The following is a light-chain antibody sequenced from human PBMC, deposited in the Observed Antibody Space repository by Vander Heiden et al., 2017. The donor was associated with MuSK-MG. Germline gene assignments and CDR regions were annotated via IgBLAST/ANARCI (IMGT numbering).Light chain of an antibody. CDR3: QQYNNWPLYT. CDR2: GAS. J-gene: IGKJ2*01. Sequence: EIVMTQSPATLSESPGERATLSCRASQSVSSNLAWYQQKPGQAPRLLIYGASTRATGIPARFSGSGSGTEFTLTISSLQSEDFAVYYCQQYNNWPLYTFGQGTKLEIK. CDR1: QSVSSN. V-gene: IGKV3-15*01.